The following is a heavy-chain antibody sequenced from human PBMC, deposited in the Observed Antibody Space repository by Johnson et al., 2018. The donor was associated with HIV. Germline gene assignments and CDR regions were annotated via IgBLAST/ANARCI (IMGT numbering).Heavy chain of an antibody. Sequence: QVQLVESGGGVVQPGGSLRLSCAASGLTFSNYGSHWVRQAPGTGLEWVAFIRYDGSNKYYADSVNGRFTISRDNSKNTLYLQMDSLRPEDTAVYYCAKIWGDIAATGDAFDIWGQGTMVTVSS. V-gene: IGHV3-30*02. CDR3: AKIWGDIAATGDAFDI. CDR1: GLTFSNYG. J-gene: IGHJ3*02. CDR2: IRYDGSNK. D-gene: IGHD5-12*01.